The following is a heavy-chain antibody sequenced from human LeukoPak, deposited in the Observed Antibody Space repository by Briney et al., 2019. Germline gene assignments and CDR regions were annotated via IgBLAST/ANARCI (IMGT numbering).Heavy chain of an antibody. Sequence: SETLSLTCTVSGYSISSGYYWGWIRQPPGKGLEWIGSIYHSGRTFYNPSLKSRVTISVDTSKNQFSLKLSSVTAADTAVYYCARQGDYYDSSGYLWGQGTLVTVSS. V-gene: IGHV4-38-2*02. J-gene: IGHJ5*02. D-gene: IGHD3-22*01. CDR1: GYSISSGYY. CDR2: IYHSGRT. CDR3: ARQGDYYDSSGYL.